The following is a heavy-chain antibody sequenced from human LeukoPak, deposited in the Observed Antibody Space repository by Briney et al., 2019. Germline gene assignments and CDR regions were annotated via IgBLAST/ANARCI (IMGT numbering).Heavy chain of an antibody. V-gene: IGHV4-4*09. CDR1: GGSISSYY. Sequence: SETLSLTCTVSGGSISSYYWSWIRQPPGKGLERIGYIYTSGSTNYNPSLKSRVTISVDTSKNQFSLKLSSVTAADTAVYYCARHGRADYDFWSGYSYQYYYYMDVWGKGTTVTVSS. J-gene: IGHJ6*03. CDR2: IYTSGST. CDR3: ARHGRADYDFWSGYSYQYYYYMDV. D-gene: IGHD3-3*01.